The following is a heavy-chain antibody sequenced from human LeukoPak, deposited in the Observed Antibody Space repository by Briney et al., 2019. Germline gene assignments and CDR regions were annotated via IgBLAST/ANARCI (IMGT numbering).Heavy chain of an antibody. CDR3: TRQYSYDSSGYYPWDY. Sequence: GGSLRLSCAASGFTFSSYWMHWVRQAPGKGLVWVSRINSDGSSTTYADSVKGRFTISRDNAKNTLYLQMNSLRAEDTAMYYCTRQYSYDSSGYYPWDYWGQGTLVTVSS. CDR1: GFTFSSYW. D-gene: IGHD3-22*01. CDR2: INSDGSST. V-gene: IGHV3-74*03. J-gene: IGHJ4*02.